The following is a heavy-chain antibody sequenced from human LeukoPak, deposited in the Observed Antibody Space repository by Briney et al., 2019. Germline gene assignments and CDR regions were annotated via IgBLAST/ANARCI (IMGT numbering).Heavy chain of an antibody. D-gene: IGHD3-22*01. CDR3: ARDSGADYYDSSGSFDY. Sequence: GRSLRLSCAASGFTFSSYAMHWVRQAPGKGLEWVAVISYDGSNKYYADSVKGRFTISRDNSKNTLYLQMNSLRAEDTAVYYCARDSGADYYDSSGSFDYWGQGTLVTVSS. CDR1: GFTFSSYA. V-gene: IGHV3-30-3*01. J-gene: IGHJ4*02. CDR2: ISYDGSNK.